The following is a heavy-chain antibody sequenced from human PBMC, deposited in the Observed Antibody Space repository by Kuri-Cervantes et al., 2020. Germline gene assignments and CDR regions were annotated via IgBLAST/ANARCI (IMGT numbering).Heavy chain of an antibody. D-gene: IGHD3-3*01. V-gene: IGHV4-4*07. CDR1: SGSISSYY. Sequence: SETLSLTCTVSSGSISSYYWSWIRQPAGKGLEWIGRIYTSGSTSYNPSLKSRVTMSVDTSKNQFSLKLSSVTAADTAVYYCARWYYDFWSGYSIYGMDVWGQGTTVTVSS. CDR2: IYTSGST. J-gene: IGHJ6*02. CDR3: ARWYYDFWSGYSIYGMDV.